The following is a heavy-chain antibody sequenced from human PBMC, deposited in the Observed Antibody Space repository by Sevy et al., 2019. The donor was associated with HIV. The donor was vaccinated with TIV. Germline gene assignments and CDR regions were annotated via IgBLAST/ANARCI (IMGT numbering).Heavy chain of an antibody. V-gene: IGHV3-48*02. CDR1: GFAFSSYS. J-gene: IGHJ4*02. Sequence: GESLKISCAASGFAFSSYSMNWVRQAPGKGLEWVSYISNTSSTIYHADSVKGRFAISRDNAKSSLYLQLNSLRDEDTAVYYCASLYSNYGRIDYWGQGTLVTVSS. D-gene: IGHD4-4*01. CDR2: ISNTSSTI. CDR3: ASLYSNYGRIDY.